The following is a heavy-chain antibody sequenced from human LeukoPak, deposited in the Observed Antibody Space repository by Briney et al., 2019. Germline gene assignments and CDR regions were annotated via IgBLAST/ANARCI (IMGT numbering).Heavy chain of an antibody. CDR3: TARSGRWLRRFDY. CDR1: GLTFSNAW. V-gene: IGHV3-15*01. D-gene: IGHD5-24*01. Sequence: PGGSLRLSCAASGLTFSNAWMSWVRQAPGQGLEWVARIKTKTDGETTDYAAPVKGRFTISRDDSKNTLYLQMNSLKTEDTAVYYCTARSGRWLRRFDYWGQGTLVTVSS. CDR2: IKTKTDGETT. J-gene: IGHJ4*02.